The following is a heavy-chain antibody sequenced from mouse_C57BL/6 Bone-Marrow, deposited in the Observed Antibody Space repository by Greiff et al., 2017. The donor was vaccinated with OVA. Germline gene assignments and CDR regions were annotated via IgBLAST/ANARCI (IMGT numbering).Heavy chain of an antibody. CDR1: GYTFTDYN. Sequence: EVQLQESGPELVKPGASVKIPCKASGYTFTDYNMDWVKQSHGKSLEWIGDINPNNGGTIYNQKFKGKATLTVDKSSSTAYMELRSRTSEDTAVYYCARRGFRITTVVFDYWGQGTTLTVSS. D-gene: IGHD1-1*01. CDR2: INPNNGGT. V-gene: IGHV1-18*01. J-gene: IGHJ2*01. CDR3: ARRGFRITTVVFDY.